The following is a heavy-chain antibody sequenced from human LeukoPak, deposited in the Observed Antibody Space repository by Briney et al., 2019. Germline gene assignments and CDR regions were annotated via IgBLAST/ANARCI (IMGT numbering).Heavy chain of an antibody. Sequence: GASVKVSCKASGYTFTSYYMHWVRQAPGQGLEWMGIINPSGGSTSYAQKFQGRVTMTRDMSTSTVYMELSSLRSEDTAVYFCARQLYVSGSYYAPMDVWGKGTTVTISS. CDR2: INPSGGST. D-gene: IGHD3-10*01. V-gene: IGHV1-46*01. CDR1: GYTFTSYY. CDR3: ARQLYVSGSYYAPMDV. J-gene: IGHJ6*03.